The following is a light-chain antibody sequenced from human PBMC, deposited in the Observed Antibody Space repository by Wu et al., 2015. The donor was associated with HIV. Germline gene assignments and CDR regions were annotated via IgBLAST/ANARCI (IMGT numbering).Light chain of an antibody. Sequence: DIQMTQSPSSLSASVGDRVTITCRASQGISNFLAWYQQKPGKPPKVLIYAASTLQSGVPSRFSGSGSGTDFTLTISSLQSEDFAVYFCHQYITWPLHSFGQGTKLEIK. CDR3: HQYITWPLHS. J-gene: IGKJ2*03. V-gene: IGKV1-27*01. CDR1: QGISNF. CDR2: AAS.